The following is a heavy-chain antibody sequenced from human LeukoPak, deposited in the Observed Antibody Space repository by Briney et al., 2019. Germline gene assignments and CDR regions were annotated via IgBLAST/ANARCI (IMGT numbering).Heavy chain of an antibody. V-gene: IGHV3-7*03. CDR3: ARDYRGYFDY. CDR2: IKEDGSEE. J-gene: IGHJ4*02. CDR1: GFTFSGSW. D-gene: IGHD1-14*01. Sequence: GGSLRLSCAASGFTFSGSWMDWVRQAPGKGLEWVANIKEDGSEEYYVDSVKGRFTISRDNAKNSLYLQMNSLRAEDTAVYYCARDYRGYFDYWGQGTLVTVSS.